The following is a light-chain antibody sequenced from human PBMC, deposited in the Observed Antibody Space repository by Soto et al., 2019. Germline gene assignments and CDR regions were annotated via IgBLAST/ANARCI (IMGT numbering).Light chain of an antibody. J-gene: IGKJ4*01. CDR3: QQLDGYPLT. V-gene: IGKV1-9*01. Sequence: DIQLTQSLSFLSASVGDRVTITCRASQDISPFLAWYQQKPGKAPKLLIYAASSLQTGVPSRFSGSESGTEFTLTISSLQPEDFATYFCQQLDGYPLTFGGGTKVDIK. CDR2: AAS. CDR1: QDISPF.